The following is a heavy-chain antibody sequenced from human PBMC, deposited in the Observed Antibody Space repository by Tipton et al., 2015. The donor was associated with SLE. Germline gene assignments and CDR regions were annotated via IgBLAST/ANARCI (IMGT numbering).Heavy chain of an antibody. V-gene: IGHV4-59*01. CDR3: ARGDILTGYQFDY. D-gene: IGHD3-9*01. Sequence: GLVKPSETLSLTCTVSGGSISSYYWSWIRQPPGKGLEWIGYIYYSGSTNYNPSLKSRVTISVDTSKNQFSLKLSSVTAADTAVYYCARGDILTGYQFDYWGQGTLVTVSS. J-gene: IGHJ4*02. CDR2: IYYSGST. CDR1: GGSISSYY.